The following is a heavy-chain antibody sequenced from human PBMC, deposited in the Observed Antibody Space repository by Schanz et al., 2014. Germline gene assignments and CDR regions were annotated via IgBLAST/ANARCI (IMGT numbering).Heavy chain of an antibody. CDR2: ISYDGSSK. J-gene: IGHJ3*02. V-gene: IGHV3-33*08. CDR1: GFTFRSYG. D-gene: IGHD3-10*01. Sequence: VQLVESGGGLVQPGGSLRLSCAASGFTFRSYGMHWVRQAPGKGLEWVALISYDGSSKNHADSVKGRFSISRDNGETSVYLQINSLRVEDTAVYYCARGIITMVRGGDVGAFDIWGQGTMVTVSS. CDR3: ARGIITMVRGGDVGAFDI.